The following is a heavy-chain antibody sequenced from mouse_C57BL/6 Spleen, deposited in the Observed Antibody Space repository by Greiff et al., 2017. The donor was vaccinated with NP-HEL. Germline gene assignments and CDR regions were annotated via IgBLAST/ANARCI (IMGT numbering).Heavy chain of an antibody. CDR2: ISSGSSTI. J-gene: IGHJ1*03. CDR1: GFTFSDYG. CDR3: ARGHYGSSYGYFDV. V-gene: IGHV5-17*01. Sequence: DVHLVESGGGLVKPGGSLKLSCAASGFTFSDYGMHWVRQAPEKGLEWVAYISSGSSTIYYADTVKGRFTISRDNAKNTLFLQMTSLRSEDTAMYYCARGHYGSSYGYFDVWGTGTTVTVSS. D-gene: IGHD1-1*01.